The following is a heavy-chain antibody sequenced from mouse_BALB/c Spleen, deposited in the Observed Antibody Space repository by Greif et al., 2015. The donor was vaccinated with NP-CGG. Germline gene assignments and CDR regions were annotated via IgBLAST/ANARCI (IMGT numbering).Heavy chain of an antibody. CDR1: GFSLTGYG. Sequence: QVQLKESGPGLVAPSQSLSITCTVSGFSLTGYGVNWVRQPPGKGLEWLGMIWGDGSTDYNSALKSRLSISKDNSKSQVFLKMNSLQTDDTARYYCAREGYYGSSLFAYWGQGTLVTVSA. CDR2: IWGDGST. CDR3: AREGYYGSSLFAY. V-gene: IGHV2-6-7*01. D-gene: IGHD1-1*01. J-gene: IGHJ3*01.